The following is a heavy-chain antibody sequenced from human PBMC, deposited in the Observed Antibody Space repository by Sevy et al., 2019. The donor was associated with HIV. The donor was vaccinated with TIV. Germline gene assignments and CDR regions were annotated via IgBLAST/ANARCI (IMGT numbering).Heavy chain of an antibody. CDR2: ISRSGTTI. CDR3: ARGPGYYDSGSWLDP. V-gene: IGHV3-48*03. D-gene: IGHD3-9*01. CDR1: GFTLPDYE. Sequence: GGSLRLSCVASGFTLPDYEMNWVRQAPGKGLEWVASISRSGTTIYYADSLKGRFTISRDSAKNSVYLQMNSLRAEETGFYFCARGPGYYDSGSWLDPWGQGTLVTVSS. J-gene: IGHJ5*02.